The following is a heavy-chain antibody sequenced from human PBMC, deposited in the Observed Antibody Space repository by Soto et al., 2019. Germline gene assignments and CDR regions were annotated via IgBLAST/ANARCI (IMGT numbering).Heavy chain of an antibody. CDR1: GFTFSSYA. J-gene: IGHJ4*02. V-gene: IGHV3-23*01. CDR3: ASVGVVGPR. D-gene: IGHD2-15*01. Sequence: GGSLRLSCAASGFTFSSYAMSWFRQAPGKGLEWVSAISGSGGSTYYADSVKGRFTISRDNSKNTLYPQMNSLRAEDTAVYYCASVGVVGPRWGQGTLVTVSS. CDR2: ISGSGGST.